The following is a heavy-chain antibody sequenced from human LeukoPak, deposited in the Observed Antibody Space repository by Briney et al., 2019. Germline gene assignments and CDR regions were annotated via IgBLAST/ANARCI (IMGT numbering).Heavy chain of an antibody. CDR2: SSSGGSAI. CDR1: GFTFSDYY. J-gene: IGHJ4*02. CDR3: AKARLSSVVITNFDY. D-gene: IGHD3-22*01. V-gene: IGHV3-11*01. Sequence: GGSLRLSCAASGFTFSDYYTSWIRQAPGKGLEWVSYSSSGGSAIYYADSVKGRFTISRDNSKNTLYLQMNSLRAEDTAVYYCAKARLSSVVITNFDYWGQGTLVTVSS.